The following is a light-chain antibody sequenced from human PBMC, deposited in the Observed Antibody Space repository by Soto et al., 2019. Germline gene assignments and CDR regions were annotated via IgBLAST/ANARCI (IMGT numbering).Light chain of an antibody. CDR1: QSVNNNF. CDR2: AAS. Sequence: EIVLTQSRGTLSLSPGERVTLSCRASQSVNNNFLSWYQQKPGQAPRLLIYAASSGATGIPDRFSGSGSGTDFTLTINRLEPEDFVVYYCQYYGNSRITFGQGTRLEIK. V-gene: IGKV3-20*01. CDR3: QYYGNSRIT. J-gene: IGKJ5*01.